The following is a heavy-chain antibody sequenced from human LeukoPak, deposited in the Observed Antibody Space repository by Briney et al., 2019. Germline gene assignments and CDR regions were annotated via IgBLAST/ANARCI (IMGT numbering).Heavy chain of an antibody. Sequence: ASVKVSCKASGGTFSSYAISWVRQAPGQGLEWMGGIIPIFGTANYAQKFQGRVTITADESTSTAYMELSSLRSEDTAVYYCARDRYSSGYNFDYWGQGTLVTVSS. V-gene: IGHV1-69*13. CDR2: IIPIFGTA. D-gene: IGHD6-19*01. J-gene: IGHJ4*02. CDR3: ARDRYSSGYNFDY. CDR1: GGTFSSYA.